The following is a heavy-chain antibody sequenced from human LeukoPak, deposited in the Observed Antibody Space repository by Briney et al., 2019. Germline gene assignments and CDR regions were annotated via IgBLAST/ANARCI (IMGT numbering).Heavy chain of an antibody. Sequence: GGSLRLSCAASGFTFSSYGMSWVRQAPGKGLEWVSAISGSGGSTYYADSVKGRCTISRDNSKNTLYLQMNSLRGEDTAVYYCASGIRAFDNWGQGTLVTVSA. CDR3: ASGIRAFDN. D-gene: IGHD1-26*01. CDR2: ISGSGGST. V-gene: IGHV3-23*01. J-gene: IGHJ4*02. CDR1: GFTFSSYG.